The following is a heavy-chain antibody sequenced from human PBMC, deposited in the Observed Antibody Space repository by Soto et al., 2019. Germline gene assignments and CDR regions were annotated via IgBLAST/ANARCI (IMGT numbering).Heavy chain of an antibody. CDR2: ITSDGKSK. CDR1: GFNFSNHW. J-gene: IGHJ5*02. CDR3: ARESGDWPLNWFDP. D-gene: IGHD2-21*02. Sequence: VGSLRLSCAASGFNFSNHWMHWVRQRPGEGLVWVSRITSDGKSKAYAESVKGRFAIDRDNAKNTLYLQMNGLTAEDTDVYYCARESGDWPLNWFDPWGLGTLVTVSS. V-gene: IGHV3-74*01.